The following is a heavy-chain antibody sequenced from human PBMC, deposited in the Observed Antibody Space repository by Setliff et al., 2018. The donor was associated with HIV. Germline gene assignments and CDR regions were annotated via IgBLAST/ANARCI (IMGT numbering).Heavy chain of an antibody. CDR2: ISPSNGDT. J-gene: IGHJ5*02. D-gene: IGHD6-6*01. CDR1: GYTFSDYF. Sequence: ASVKVSCKASGYTFSDYFIHWVRQAPGQGLEWMAWISPSNGDTTIPQRFRGRVTMTRDTSINTAYMELSSLTSDDTAVYYCARDWSMTSRESNWFDPWGQGTLVTVSS. CDR3: ARDWSMTSRESNWFDP. V-gene: IGHV1-2*02.